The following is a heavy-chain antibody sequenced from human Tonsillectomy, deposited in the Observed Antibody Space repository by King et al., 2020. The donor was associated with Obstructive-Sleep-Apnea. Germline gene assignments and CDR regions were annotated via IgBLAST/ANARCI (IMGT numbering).Heavy chain of an antibody. Sequence: QLQESGPGLVKPLENLSLTCSVSGYSINNGYYWGWIRQSPGKGLEWIGSIYRNGNTYNNPSLKSRVTMSVDTSLNQFALKLSSVTAADTAVYYCARGRTLIPQDYWGQGTLVTVSS. D-gene: IGHD3-22*01. CDR3: ARGRTLIPQDY. J-gene: IGHJ4*02. CDR2: IYRNGNT. V-gene: IGHV4-38-2*02. CDR1: GYSINNGYY.